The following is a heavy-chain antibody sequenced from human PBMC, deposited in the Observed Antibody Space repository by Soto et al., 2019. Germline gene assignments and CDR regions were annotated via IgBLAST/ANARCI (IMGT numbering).Heavy chain of an antibody. Sequence: EVQLLESGGGLVQPGGSLRLSCAASGFTFSSYAMNWVRQAPGKGLEWVSAISGSGGSTYYADSVKGRFTISRDNSKNTLYLQMNSLRAEDTAVYYCAAPGYSSGWFNFDYWGQGTLVTVSS. D-gene: IGHD6-19*01. CDR1: GFTFSSYA. V-gene: IGHV3-23*01. CDR3: AAPGYSSGWFNFDY. CDR2: ISGSGGST. J-gene: IGHJ4*02.